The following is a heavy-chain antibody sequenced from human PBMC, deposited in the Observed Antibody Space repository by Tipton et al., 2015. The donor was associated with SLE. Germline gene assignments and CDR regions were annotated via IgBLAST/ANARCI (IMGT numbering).Heavy chain of an antibody. V-gene: IGHV3-9*01. CDR3: AKEVYGGNLYYYFDL. CDR1: GFTFDAYA. J-gene: IGHJ2*01. CDR2: ISWNSGSI. D-gene: IGHD4-23*01. Sequence: SLRLSCAASGFTFDAYAMHWVRQAPGKGLEWVSSISWNSGSIVYADSVKCRFTISRDNAKNSLYQQMNSLRAEDTALYYCAKEVYGGNLYYYFDLWGRGTLVTVSS.